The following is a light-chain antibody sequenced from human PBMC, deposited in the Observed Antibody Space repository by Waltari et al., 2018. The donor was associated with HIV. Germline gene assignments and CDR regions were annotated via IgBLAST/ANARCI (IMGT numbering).Light chain of an antibody. CDR2: LKSDGSH. CDR3: QTWATGIRV. V-gene: IGLV4-69*01. Sequence: QLVLTQSPSASASLGASVKLTCTLSSGHNSYAIAWHQQQPEKGPRYLMKLKSDGSHKKGDGIPDVVSVSSSGAERYLTVSSLQYEDEAYYYCQTWATGIRVFGGGTKLTVL. CDR1: SGHNSYA. J-gene: IGLJ3*02.